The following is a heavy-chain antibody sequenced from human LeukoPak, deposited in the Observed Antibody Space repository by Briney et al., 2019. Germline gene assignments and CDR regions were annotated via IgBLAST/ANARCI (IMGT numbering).Heavy chain of an antibody. Sequence: SETLSLTCAVYGGSFSGYYWSWIRQPPGKGLEWIGEINHSGSTNYNPSLKSRVTISVDTSKNQFSLKLSSVTAADTAVYYCARGGRRGVPAAMRPCWFDPWGQGTLVTVSS. V-gene: IGHV4-34*01. CDR3: ARGGRRGVPAAMRPCWFDP. CDR2: INHSGST. D-gene: IGHD2-2*01. J-gene: IGHJ5*02. CDR1: GGSFSGYY.